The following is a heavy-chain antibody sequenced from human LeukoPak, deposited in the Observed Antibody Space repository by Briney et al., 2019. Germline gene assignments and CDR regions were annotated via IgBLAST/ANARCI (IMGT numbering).Heavy chain of an antibody. Sequence: SETLSLTCTVSGVSISSSYSYWGWIRQPPGMGLEWIGSIYYTGNTYYNASLKSQVSISIDTSKNQFSLKLSSVTAADTAVYYCARGLVRGATEDWGQGTLVTVSS. CDR3: ARGLVRGATED. CDR1: GVSISSSYSY. J-gene: IGHJ4*02. V-gene: IGHV4-39*01. CDR2: IYYTGNT. D-gene: IGHD5-12*01.